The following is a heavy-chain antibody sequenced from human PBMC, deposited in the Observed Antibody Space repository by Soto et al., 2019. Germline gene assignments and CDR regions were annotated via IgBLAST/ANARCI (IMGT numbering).Heavy chain of an antibody. V-gene: IGHV3-11*03. CDR3: TGGQDNLAVNFDY. Sequence: GGSLRLSCAASGSRFRDYYMSCIRQSPGKGLEWLSYITSSSSYTHYADSVKGRFTISRDNAKNSLYLQMNSLRAEDTAVYYCTGGQDNLAVNFDYWGQGTPVTVSS. D-gene: IGHD1-1*01. CDR2: ITSSSSYT. CDR1: GSRFRDYY. J-gene: IGHJ4*02.